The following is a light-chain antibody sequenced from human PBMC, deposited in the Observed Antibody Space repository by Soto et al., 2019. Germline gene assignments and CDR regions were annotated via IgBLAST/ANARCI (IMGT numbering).Light chain of an antibody. Sequence: QSALTQPASVSWSPGQSITISCTGTSSDVGGYKYVSWYQQHPGKAPKLMIYEVSNRPSGVSHRFSGSKSGNTASLTISGLQAEDEADYYCSSYTSSTTVVFGGGTKVTVL. V-gene: IGLV2-14*01. CDR2: EVS. J-gene: IGLJ2*01. CDR3: SSYTSSTTVV. CDR1: SSDVGGYKY.